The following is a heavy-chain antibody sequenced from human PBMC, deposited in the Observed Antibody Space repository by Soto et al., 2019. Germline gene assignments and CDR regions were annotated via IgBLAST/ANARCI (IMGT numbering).Heavy chain of an antibody. CDR2: IYYSGST. D-gene: IGHD3-22*01. CDR1: GGSISSSSYY. Sequence: SETLSLTCTVSGGSISSSSYYWGWIRQPPGKGLEWIGSIYYSGSTYYNASLKSRVTISVDTSKNQFSLKLSSVTAADTAVYFCARQASYSYDSSGYEIDYWGQGTLVTVSS. J-gene: IGHJ4*02. CDR3: ARQASYSYDSSGYEIDY. V-gene: IGHV4-39*01.